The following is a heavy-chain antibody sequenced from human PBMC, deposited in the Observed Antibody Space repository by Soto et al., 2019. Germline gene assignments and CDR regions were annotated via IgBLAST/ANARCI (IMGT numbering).Heavy chain of an antibody. D-gene: IGHD1-26*01. J-gene: IGHJ6*02. Sequence: QVQLVESGGGLVKPGGSLRLSCAASGFTFSDYHMSWIRQAPGKGLEWVSYISSSGSNVYYADSVKGRFTISRDNAKNSLYLQMNSLRVEDTAVYYCASRIVGNTGHAMDVWGHWTTVTGYS. V-gene: IGHV3-11*01. CDR1: GFTFSDYH. CDR2: ISSSGSNV. CDR3: ASRIVGNTGHAMDV.